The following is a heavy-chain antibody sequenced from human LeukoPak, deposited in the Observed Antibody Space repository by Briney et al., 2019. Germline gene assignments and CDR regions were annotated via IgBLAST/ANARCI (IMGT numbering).Heavy chain of an antibody. Sequence: GGSLRLSCTASGFTFGDYAMSWFRQAPGKGLEWVGFIRSKAYGGTTEYAASVKGRFTISRDDSKSIAYLQMNSLKTEDTAVYYCTRDTVVNWKDFWVDYWGQGTLVTVSS. CDR1: GFTFGDYA. CDR3: TRDTVVNWKDFWVDY. D-gene: IGHD1-1*01. CDR2: IRSKAYGGTT. V-gene: IGHV3-49*03. J-gene: IGHJ4*02.